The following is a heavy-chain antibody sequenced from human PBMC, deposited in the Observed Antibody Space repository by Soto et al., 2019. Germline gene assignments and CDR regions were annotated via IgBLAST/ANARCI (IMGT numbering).Heavy chain of an antibody. Sequence: GGSLRLSCAASGFTFSSYAMSWVRQAPGKGLEWVSAISGSGGSTYYADSVKGRFTISRDNSKNTLYLQMNSLRAEDTAVYYCAKDKLAWYYGSGPPDAFDIWGQGTMVTVSS. D-gene: IGHD3-10*01. CDR1: GFTFSSYA. J-gene: IGHJ3*02. CDR3: AKDKLAWYYGSGPPDAFDI. V-gene: IGHV3-23*01. CDR2: ISGSGGST.